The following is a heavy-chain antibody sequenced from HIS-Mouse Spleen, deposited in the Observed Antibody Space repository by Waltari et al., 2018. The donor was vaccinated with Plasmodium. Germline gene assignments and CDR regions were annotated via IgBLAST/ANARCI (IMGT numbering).Heavy chain of an antibody. Sequence: QVQLQESGPGLVKPSETLSPTCTVSGYSISSGSYWGWIRQPPGKGLEWIGSIYHSGSTYYNPSLKSRVTISVDTSKNQFSLKLSSVTAADTAVYYCARSLGIASSYWYFDLWGRGTLVTVSS. CDR2: IYHSGST. D-gene: IGHD2-15*01. V-gene: IGHV4-38-2*02. CDR3: ARSLGIASSYWYFDL. J-gene: IGHJ2*01. CDR1: GYSISSGSY.